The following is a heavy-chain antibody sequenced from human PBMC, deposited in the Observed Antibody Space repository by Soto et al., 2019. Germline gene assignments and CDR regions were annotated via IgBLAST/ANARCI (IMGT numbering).Heavy chain of an antibody. J-gene: IGHJ5*02. Sequence: GESLKISCKGSGYSFTSYWIGWVRQMPGKGLEWMGIIYPGDSDTRYSPSFQGQVTISADKSISTAYLQWSSLKASDTAMYYCARGVYYDSSGYYYLNWFDPWGQGTLVTVSS. CDR1: GYSFTSYW. V-gene: IGHV5-51*01. CDR3: ARGVYYDSSGYYYLNWFDP. CDR2: IYPGDSDT. D-gene: IGHD3-22*01.